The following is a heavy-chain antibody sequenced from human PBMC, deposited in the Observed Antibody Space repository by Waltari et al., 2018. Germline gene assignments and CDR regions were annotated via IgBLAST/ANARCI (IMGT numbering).Heavy chain of an antibody. CDR3: AGDISVSSPSL. Sequence: QVQLVESGGGVVQPGGSLRLSCKASGFIFSRFDMHWVRQAPGMGLEWVSLIRVDGSQKYYSESLKGRFTVSRDNSRDTLYLNMENLGSDDTATYFCAGDISVSSPSLWGRGTLVTVSS. V-gene: IGHV3-30*02. CDR2: IRVDGSQK. J-gene: IGHJ1*01. CDR1: GFIFSRFD. D-gene: IGHD3-3*02.